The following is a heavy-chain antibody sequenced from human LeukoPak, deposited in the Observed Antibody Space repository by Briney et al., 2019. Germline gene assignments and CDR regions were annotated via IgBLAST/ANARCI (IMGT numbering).Heavy chain of an antibody. J-gene: IGHJ4*02. CDR3: ARAPAGDFDY. CDR1: GFTFSSYS. Sequence: GGSLRLSCAASGFTFSSYSMNWVRQAPGKGLEWVSYISSSSSTIYYADSVKGRFTISRDNAKSSLYLQMNSLRAEDTAVYYCARAPAGDFDYWGQGTLVTVSS. D-gene: IGHD2-2*01. V-gene: IGHV3-48*01. CDR2: ISSSSSTI.